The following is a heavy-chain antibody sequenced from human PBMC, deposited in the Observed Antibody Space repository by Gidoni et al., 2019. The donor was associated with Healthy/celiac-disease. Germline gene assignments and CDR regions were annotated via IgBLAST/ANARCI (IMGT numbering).Heavy chain of an antibody. Sequence: QVQLQESGPGLVKPSETLSLNCTVSGYSISSGYYWGWIRQPPVKVLEWIGSIYHSGSTYYNPSLKSRVTISVDTSKNQFSLKLSSVTAADTAVYYCARDRVAVAEYYFDYWGQGTLVTVSS. CDR1: GYSISSGYY. CDR2: IYHSGST. CDR3: ARDRVAVAEYYFDY. D-gene: IGHD6-19*01. V-gene: IGHV4-38-2*02. J-gene: IGHJ4*02.